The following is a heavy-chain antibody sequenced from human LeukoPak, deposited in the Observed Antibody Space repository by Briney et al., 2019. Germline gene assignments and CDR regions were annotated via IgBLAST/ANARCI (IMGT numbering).Heavy chain of an antibody. CDR2: IIGDGSLI. D-gene: IGHD3-10*01. CDR3: AGERFVGLHVGALDM. J-gene: IGHJ3*02. V-gene: IGHV3-74*01. Sequence: QTGGSLRLSCAVSGFTFSDSWMHWVRQVPGKGLVYVSSIIGDGSLIHYADSVRGRFTVSRDNAKNTVYLQMNSLGAEDTAVYYCAGERFVGLHVGALDMWGQGTMVTVSS. CDR1: GFTFSDSW.